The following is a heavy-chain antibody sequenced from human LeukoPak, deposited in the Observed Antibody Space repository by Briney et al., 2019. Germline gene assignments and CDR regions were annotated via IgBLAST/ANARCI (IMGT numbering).Heavy chain of an antibody. CDR1: GYTFTGYY. J-gene: IGHJ6*03. D-gene: IGHD1-26*01. CDR2: IDPNSGGT. Sequence: ASVKVSCKASGYTFTGYYMHWVRQAPGQGLEWMGWIDPNSGGTNYAQKFQGRVTMTRDTSISTAYMELSRLRSDDTAVYYCARGPYESGSYFSLYNYMDVWGKGTTVTVSS. CDR3: ARGPYESGSYFSLYNYMDV. V-gene: IGHV1-2*02.